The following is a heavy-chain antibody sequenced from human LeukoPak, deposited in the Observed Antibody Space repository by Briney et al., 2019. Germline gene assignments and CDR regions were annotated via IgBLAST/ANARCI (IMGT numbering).Heavy chain of an antibody. J-gene: IGHJ2*01. CDR1: GFTFIIYT. D-gene: IGHD3-22*01. CDR3: ARGEYYYDSSAYSWYFDL. Sequence: GGSLRLSCAASGFTFIIYTINWVRQAPGKGLEWVSSISSSRSYIYYADSVKGRFTISRDNAKNSLYLQMNSLRAEDTAVYYCARGEYYYDSSAYSWYFDLWGRGTLVTVSS. V-gene: IGHV3-21*01. CDR2: ISSSRSYI.